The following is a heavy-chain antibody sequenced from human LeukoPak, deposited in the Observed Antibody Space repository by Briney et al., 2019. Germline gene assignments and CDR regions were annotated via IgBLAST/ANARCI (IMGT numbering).Heavy chain of an antibody. Sequence: PGGSLRLSCAASGFTLSNYWMHWVRQAPGKGLVWVSRIYTDGSTTSYADSVKGRFTISRDNAKSTLYLQINSLRAEDMAVYYCARGKGSMVRGVPYYYGMDVWGQGTTVTVSS. CDR3: ARGKGSMVRGVPYYYGMDV. D-gene: IGHD3-10*01. CDR2: IYTDGSTT. J-gene: IGHJ6*02. CDR1: GFTLSNYW. V-gene: IGHV3-74*01.